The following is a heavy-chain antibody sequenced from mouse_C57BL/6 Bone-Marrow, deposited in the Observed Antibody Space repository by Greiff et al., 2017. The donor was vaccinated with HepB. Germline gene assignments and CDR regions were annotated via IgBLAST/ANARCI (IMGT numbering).Heavy chain of an antibody. D-gene: IGHD3-2*02. V-gene: IGHV10-1*01. CDR1: GFSFNTYA. Sequence: EVKVEESGGGLVQPKGSLKLSCAASGFSFNTYAMNWVRQAPGKGLEWVARIRSKSNNYATYYADSVKDRFTISRDDSESMLYLQMNNLKTEDTAMYYCRGDSSGLYAMDYWGQGTSVTVSS. CDR3: RGDSSGLYAMDY. J-gene: IGHJ4*01. CDR2: IRSKSNNYAT.